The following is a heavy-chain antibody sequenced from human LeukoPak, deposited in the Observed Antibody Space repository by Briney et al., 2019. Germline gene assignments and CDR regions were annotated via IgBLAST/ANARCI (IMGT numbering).Heavy chain of an antibody. CDR2: IYSGGNT. CDR3: ARDWYNNSDAFDL. CDR1: GFTFSSYS. D-gene: IGHD4-11*01. J-gene: IGHJ3*01. V-gene: IGHV3-21*01. Sequence: TGGSLRLSCAASGFTFSSYSMNWVRQAPGKGLEWVSFIYSGGNTHYSDSVKGRFTISRDNAKKSLYLQMNSLRAEDTAVYYCARDWYNNSDAFDLWGQGTMVTVSS.